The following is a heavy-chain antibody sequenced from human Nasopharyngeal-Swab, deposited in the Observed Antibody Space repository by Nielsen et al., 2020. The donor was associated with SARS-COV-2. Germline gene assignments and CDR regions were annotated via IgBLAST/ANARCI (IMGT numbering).Heavy chain of an antibody. D-gene: IGHD2-2*01. Sequence: ASVKVSCKASGYTFTGYYMHWVRQAPGQGLEWMGRINPNSGGTNYAQKFQDRVTMTRDTSISTAYMELSRLRSDDTAVYYCARADLGYCSSTSCYPPNYYYYGMDVWGQGTTVTVSS. V-gene: IGHV1-2*06. CDR1: GYTFTGYY. CDR3: ARADLGYCSSTSCYPPNYYYYGMDV. J-gene: IGHJ6*02. CDR2: INPNSGGT.